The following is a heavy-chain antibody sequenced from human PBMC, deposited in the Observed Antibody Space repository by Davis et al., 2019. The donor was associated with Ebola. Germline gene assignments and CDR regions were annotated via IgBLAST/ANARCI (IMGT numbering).Heavy chain of an antibody. CDR3: VRGGSPAMFKGVDE. J-gene: IGHJ4*02. D-gene: IGHD2-2*01. Sequence: PSETLSLTCTVSGVSIIDHYWSCIRQSPGKGLEWIGYIDYRGRSTYKPSLRSRITMSVDTSKNQFSLKLKSITAADTAVYYCVRGGSPAMFKGVDEWGQGTLVTVAS. CDR1: GVSIIDHY. CDR2: IDYRGRS. V-gene: IGHV4-59*11.